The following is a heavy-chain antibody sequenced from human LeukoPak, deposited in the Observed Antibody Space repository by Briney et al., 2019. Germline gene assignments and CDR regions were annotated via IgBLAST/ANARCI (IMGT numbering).Heavy chain of an antibody. CDR3: AGVGFREGQFFDY. D-gene: IGHD3-10*01. J-gene: IGHJ4*02. Sequence: PGGSLRLSCEVSGFAVSGISMAWVRQAPGKGLGWVSVIDRGRNTHYADFVKGRLTISRDNIKNTLFLQMDSLRAEDTAVYYCAGVGFREGQFFDYWGQGTLVTVSS. CDR1: GFAVSGIS. CDR2: IDRGRNT. V-gene: IGHV3-53*01.